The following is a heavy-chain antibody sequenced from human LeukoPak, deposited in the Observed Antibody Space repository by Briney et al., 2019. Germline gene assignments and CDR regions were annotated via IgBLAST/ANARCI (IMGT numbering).Heavy chain of an antibody. V-gene: IGHV4-59*12. CDR3: ARISGWYTSFDY. CDR1: GGSNSSYY. CDR2: IYYSGST. J-gene: IGHJ4*02. Sequence: SETLSLTCTVSGGSNSSYYWSWIRQPPGKGLEWIGYIYYSGSTNYNPSLKSRVTISVDTSKNQFSLKLSSVTAADTAVYYCARISGWYTSFDYWGQGTLVTVSS. D-gene: IGHD6-19*01.